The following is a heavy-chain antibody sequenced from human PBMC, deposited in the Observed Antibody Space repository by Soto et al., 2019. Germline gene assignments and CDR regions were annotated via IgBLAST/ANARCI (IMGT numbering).Heavy chain of an antibody. CDR1: GYTFTSYD. Sequence: ASVKVSCKASGYTFTSYDINWVRQATGQGLEWMGWMNPNSGNTGYAQKFQGRVTMTRNTSISTAYMELSSLRSEDTAVYYCARVDLTYYYDSSGPAGRYYYYGMDVWGQGTTVTVSS. D-gene: IGHD3-22*01. CDR2: MNPNSGNT. V-gene: IGHV1-8*01. CDR3: ARVDLTYYYDSSGPAGRYYYYGMDV. J-gene: IGHJ6*02.